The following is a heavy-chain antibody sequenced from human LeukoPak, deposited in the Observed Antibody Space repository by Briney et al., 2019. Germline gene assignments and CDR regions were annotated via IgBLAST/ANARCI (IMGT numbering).Heavy chain of an antibody. CDR1: GDSITNHY. D-gene: IGHD2-2*01. J-gene: IGHJ3*02. V-gene: IGHV4-59*08. CDR3: ARSRSRYCSSTSCYPDAFDI. CDR2: IYYSGSI. Sequence: SETLSLTCIVSGDSITNHYWSLIRRPPGKGLEWIGYIYYSGSINYNPSLKSRVTISVDTSRNQFSMKLSSVTAADTAVYYCARSRSRYCSSTSCYPDAFDIWGQGTMVTVSS.